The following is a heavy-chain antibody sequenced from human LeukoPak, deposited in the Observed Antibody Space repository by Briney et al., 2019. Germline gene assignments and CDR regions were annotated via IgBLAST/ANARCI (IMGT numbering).Heavy chain of an antibody. V-gene: IGHV3-30*04. CDR3: ARVRNSGYAEAYYFDY. D-gene: IGHD5-12*01. CDR1: GSTFSSYA. J-gene: IGHJ4*02. CDR2: ISYDGSNK. Sequence: GGSLRLSCAASGSTFSSYAMHWVRQAPGKGLEWVAVISYDGSNKYYADSVKGRFTISRDNSKNTLYLQMNSLRAEDTAVYYCARVRNSGYAEAYYFDYWGQGTLVTVSS.